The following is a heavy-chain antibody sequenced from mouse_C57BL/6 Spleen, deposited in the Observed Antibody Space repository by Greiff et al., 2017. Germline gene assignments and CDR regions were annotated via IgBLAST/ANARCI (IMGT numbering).Heavy chain of an antibody. CDR2: ISYDGSN. CDR1: GYSITSGYY. D-gene: IGHD1-1*01. Sequence: EVKLVESGPGLVKPSQSLSLTCSVTGYSITSGYYWNWIRQFPGNKLEWMGYISYDGSNNYNPSLKNRISITRDTSKNQFFLKLNSVTTEDTATYDCASYYYGSSWYFDVWGTGTTVTVSS. CDR3: ASYYYGSSWYFDV. J-gene: IGHJ1*03. V-gene: IGHV3-6*01.